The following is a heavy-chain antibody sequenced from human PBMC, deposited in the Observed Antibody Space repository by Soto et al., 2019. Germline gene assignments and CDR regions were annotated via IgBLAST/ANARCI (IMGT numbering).Heavy chain of an antibody. CDR3: ARDDLTYYDILTGPDY. J-gene: IGHJ4*02. CDR2: INAGNGNT. CDR1: GYTFTSYA. V-gene: IGHV1-3*01. Sequence: EASVKVSCKASGYTFTSYAMHWVRQAPGQRLEWMGWINAGNGNTKYSQKFQGRVTITRDTSASTAYMELSSLRSEDTAVYYCARDDLTYYDILTGPDYWGQGTLVTV. D-gene: IGHD3-9*01.